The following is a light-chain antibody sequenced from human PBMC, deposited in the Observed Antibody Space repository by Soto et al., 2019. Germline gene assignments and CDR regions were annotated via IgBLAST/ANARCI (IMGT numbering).Light chain of an antibody. V-gene: IGKV3-15*01. CDR1: QTINNN. CDR2: GAS. J-gene: IGKJ1*01. Sequence: MTQAAAALSVHPWERATLSCRASQTINNNVAWSQLKDGQVPRLVIYGASTRAPDIPARFSGSGSGTDFTLTISSLQSEDFAEYHCQQYNNWPQTFGQGTKVDIK. CDR3: QQYNNWPQT.